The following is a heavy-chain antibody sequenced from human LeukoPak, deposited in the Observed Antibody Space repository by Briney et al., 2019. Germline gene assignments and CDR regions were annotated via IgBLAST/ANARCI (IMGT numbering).Heavy chain of an antibody. V-gene: IGHV4-59*01. CDR3: AREGGIAARPFDY. CDR1: GGSISSYY. CDR2: IYYSGST. J-gene: IGHJ4*02. D-gene: IGHD6-6*01. Sequence: KPSETLSLTCTVSGGSISSYYWSWIRQPPGKGLEWIGYIYYSGSTNYNPSLKSRVTISVDSSKNQFSLKLSSVTAADTAVYYCAREGGIAARPFDYWGQGTLVTVSS.